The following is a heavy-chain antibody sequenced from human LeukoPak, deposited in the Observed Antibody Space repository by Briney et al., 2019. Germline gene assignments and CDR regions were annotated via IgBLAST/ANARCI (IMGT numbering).Heavy chain of an antibody. V-gene: IGHV3-30*18. CDR2: ISYDGSNK. CDR3: AKPEGVYYYDSSGYHDAFDI. Sequence: GGSLRLSCAASGFTFSSYGMHWVRQAPGKGLEWVAVISYDGSNKYYADSVKGRFTISRDNSKNTLYLQMNSLRAEDTAVYYCAKPEGVYYYDSSGYHDAFDIWGQGTMVTVSS. D-gene: IGHD3-22*01. J-gene: IGHJ3*02. CDR1: GFTFSSYG.